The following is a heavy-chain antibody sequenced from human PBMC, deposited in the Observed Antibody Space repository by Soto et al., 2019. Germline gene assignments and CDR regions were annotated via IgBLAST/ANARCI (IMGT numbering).Heavy chain of an antibody. V-gene: IGHV1-18*01. Sequence: QVQLVQSGGEVKKPGASVKVSCKASGYTFTNYGISWVRQAPGQGLEWMGWINVYNGNTKYAQKVQGRITMNTDTSQSTAYMELRSLRSEDTAVYYCARGVGSGSYYNQYHWFDPWGQGTLVTVSS. CDR3: ARGVGSGSYYNQYHWFDP. D-gene: IGHD3-10*01. CDR2: INVYNGNT. CDR1: GYTFTNYG. J-gene: IGHJ5*02.